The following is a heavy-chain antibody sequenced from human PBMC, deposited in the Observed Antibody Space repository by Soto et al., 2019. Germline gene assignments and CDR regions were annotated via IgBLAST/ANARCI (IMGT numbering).Heavy chain of an antibody. CDR3: GRPGSKCGDLPRILPP. Sequence: QLQLQESGPGLVKPSETLSLTCTVSGDSISSSTYFWGWIRQPPGKGLEWIGSVDYSGTTYYNTSPRARAPHTGETVKDPVPPEVSSCTAPDTAFDYRGRPGSKCGDLPRILPPRGQGTLVTVSS. V-gene: IGHV4-39*01. J-gene: IGHJ1*01. CDR2: VDYSGTT. CDR1: GDSISSSTYF. D-gene: IGHD2-15*01.